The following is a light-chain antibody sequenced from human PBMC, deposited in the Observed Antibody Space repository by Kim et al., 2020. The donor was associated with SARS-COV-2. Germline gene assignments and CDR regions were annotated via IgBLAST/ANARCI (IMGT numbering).Light chain of an antibody. CDR3: QSYDNRLSGYV. J-gene: IGLJ1*01. CDR2: GDI. Sequence: QRVTISCTGISSNIGTGYEVHWYQHLPGTAPKHLIYGDINRPSGVPDRFSGSRSGTSASLAIPGLQTEDEADYYCQSYDNRLSGYVFGTGTKVTVL. V-gene: IGLV1-40*01. CDR1: SSNIGTGYE.